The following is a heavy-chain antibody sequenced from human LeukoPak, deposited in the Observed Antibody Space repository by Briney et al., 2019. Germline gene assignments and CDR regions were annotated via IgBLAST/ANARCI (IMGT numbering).Heavy chain of an antibody. Sequence: GGSLRLSCAASEFTFSTYWMAWVRQAPGKGLEWVANIKGDGSEKRYVGSVKGRFTISRDNAKNSLYLQMNSLRADDTAVYYCAREFNIAVARIYTGFDIWGQGTMVTVSS. CDR2: IKGDGSEK. J-gene: IGHJ3*02. CDR1: EFTFSTYW. V-gene: IGHV3-7*03. D-gene: IGHD6-19*01. CDR3: AREFNIAVARIYTGFDI.